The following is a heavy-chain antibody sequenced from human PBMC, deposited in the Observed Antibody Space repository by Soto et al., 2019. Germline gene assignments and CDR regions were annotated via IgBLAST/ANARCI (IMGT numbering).Heavy chain of an antibody. J-gene: IGHJ4*02. CDR2: IYYRGST. D-gene: IGHD4-17*01. Sequence: QVQLQESGPGLVKPSQTLSLTCTVSGGSISSGGYYWSWIRQHPGKGLEWIGYIYYRGSTYYNPSLKSRVTISGDTSKNLCSLKLSSVTAADTAVYYCAHSRGTTVTTRYFDYWGQGTLVTVSS. V-gene: IGHV4-31*03. CDR3: AHSRGTTVTTRYFDY. CDR1: GGSISSGGYY.